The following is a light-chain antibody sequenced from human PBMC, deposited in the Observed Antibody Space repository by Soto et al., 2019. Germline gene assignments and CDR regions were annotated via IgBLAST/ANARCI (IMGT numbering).Light chain of an antibody. Sequence: QMTQSPSTLSASLGDSVTITWRASQSISSWLSWYQQEPGKPPKLLIYKESSLESGVPSRFGGSGSGTEFTLTISRLQPDDFATYYCLKYNSYPWTCGQGTKVDIK. CDR3: LKYNSYPWT. CDR2: KES. V-gene: IGKV1-5*03. CDR1: QSISSW. J-gene: IGKJ1*01.